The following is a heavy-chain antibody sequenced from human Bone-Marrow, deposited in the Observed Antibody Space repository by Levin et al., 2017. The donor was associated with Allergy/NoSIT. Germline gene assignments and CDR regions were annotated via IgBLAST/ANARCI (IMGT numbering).Heavy chain of an antibody. CDR3: ARGDGNFDY. Sequence: KTSETLSLTCTVSGISINTYYWSWIRQPPGKGLEWIAYLYDTGSGSVTFHHNPSLNNRVTMSVDMSKNQVSLKLNSVTAADTAIYYCARGDGNFDYWGQGTLVSVSS. CDR1: GISINTYY. V-gene: IGHV4-59*01. J-gene: IGHJ4*02. D-gene: IGHD1-1*01. CDR2: LYDTGSGSVTF.